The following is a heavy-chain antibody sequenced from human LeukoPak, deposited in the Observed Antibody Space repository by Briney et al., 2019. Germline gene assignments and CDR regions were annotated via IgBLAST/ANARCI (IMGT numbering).Heavy chain of an antibody. V-gene: IGHV3-30*18. CDR2: ISYDGSNK. CDR3: AKDSTYYSDSSGQFDY. J-gene: IGHJ4*02. Sequence: GGSLRLSCAASGFTFSSCGMHWVRQAPGKGLEWVAVISYDGSNKYYADSVKGRFTISRDNSKNTLYLQMNSLRAEDTAVYYCAKDSTYYSDSSGQFDYWGQGTLVTVSS. D-gene: IGHD3-22*01. CDR1: GFTFSSCG.